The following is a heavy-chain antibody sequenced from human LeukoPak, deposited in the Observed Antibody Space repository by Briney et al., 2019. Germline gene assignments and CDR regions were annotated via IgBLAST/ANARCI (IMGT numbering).Heavy chain of an antibody. CDR1: DGSITSYY. J-gene: IGHJ4*02. Sequence: SETLSLTCTVSDGSITSYYWSWIRQPPGKGLEWIGYIYYSGSTDYNPSLNSRVTISVDTSKTQFSLKLSSVTAADTALYYCARHYTWNYFDYWGQGTLVTVSS. D-gene: IGHD1-20*01. V-gene: IGHV4-59*08. CDR3: ARHYTWNYFDY. CDR2: IYYSGST.